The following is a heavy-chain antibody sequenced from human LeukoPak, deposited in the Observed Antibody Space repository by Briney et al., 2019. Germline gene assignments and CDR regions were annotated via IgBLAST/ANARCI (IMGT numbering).Heavy chain of an antibody. V-gene: IGHV4-59*08. CDR2: IYYSGST. D-gene: IGHD5-18*01. CDR1: GGSISSYY. Sequence: PSETLSLTCTVSGGSISSYYWSWIRQPPGKGLEWIGYIYYSGSTNYNPSLKSRVTISVETSKNQFSLKLSSLTAADTAVYYCARHRGGYIYGHNMAWFDPWGQGTLVTVSS. CDR3: ARHRGGYIYGHNMAWFDP. J-gene: IGHJ5*02.